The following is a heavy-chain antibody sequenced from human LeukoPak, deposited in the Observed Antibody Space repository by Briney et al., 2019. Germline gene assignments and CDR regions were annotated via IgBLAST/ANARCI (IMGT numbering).Heavy chain of an antibody. Sequence: PGGSLRLSCAASGFTFSSYAMHWVRQAPGKGLEWVAVISYDESKNYYADSVKGQFTISRDNSKNTLYQQMNSLRAEDTAVYYCASGGYQLLGFYYYYYGMDVWGQGTTVTVSS. CDR1: GFTFSSYA. CDR3: ASGGYQLLGFYYYYYGMDV. CDR2: ISYDESKN. J-gene: IGHJ6*02. D-gene: IGHD2-2*01. V-gene: IGHV3-30-3*01.